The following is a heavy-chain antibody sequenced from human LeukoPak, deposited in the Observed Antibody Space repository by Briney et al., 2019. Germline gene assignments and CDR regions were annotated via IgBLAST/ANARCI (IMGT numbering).Heavy chain of an antibody. CDR3: AKCPLKTGTTSWFDP. CDR1: GFTVTSYA. V-gene: IGHV3-23*01. Sequence: GGSLRLSCAASGFTVTSYATAWVRQAPGKGLEWVSGIDARDTTTYYADAVMGRFTISKDVSKNTLYLQMNSLRAEDTAVYYCAKCPLKTGTTSWFDPWGQGTLVTVSS. CDR2: IDARDTTT. D-gene: IGHD1-7*01. J-gene: IGHJ5*02.